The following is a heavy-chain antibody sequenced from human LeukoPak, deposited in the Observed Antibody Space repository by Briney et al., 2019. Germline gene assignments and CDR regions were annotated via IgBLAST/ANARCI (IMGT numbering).Heavy chain of an antibody. CDR1: GGSLSGYY. CDR2: INHSGST. D-gene: IGHD6-25*01. Sequence: PSETLSLTCAVYGGSLSGYYWSWIRQPPGKGLEWIGEINHSGSTNYNPSLKSRVTISVDTSKNQFSLKLSSVTAADTAVYYCARSSRLAIDYWGQGTLVTVSS. CDR3: ARSSRLAIDY. V-gene: IGHV4-34*01. J-gene: IGHJ4*02.